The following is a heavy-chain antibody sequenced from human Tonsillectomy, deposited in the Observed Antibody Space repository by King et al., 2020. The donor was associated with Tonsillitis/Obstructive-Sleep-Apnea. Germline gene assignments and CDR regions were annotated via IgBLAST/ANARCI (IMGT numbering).Heavy chain of an antibody. CDR2: ISDNGAGT. Sequence: DVQLVESGGGSVQPGGSLRLSCAASGFTFTRYAMTWVRQAPGKGLEWVSSISDNGAGTHYADSVKGRFTISRDNSKSTLYLQMNSLRVDDTAVYYCAGGPAGADSSYMAVWGKVPPVTVSS. J-gene: IGHJ6*03. CDR3: AGGPAGADSSYMAV. CDR1: GFTFTRYA. D-gene: IGHD2-21*02. V-gene: IGHV3-23*04.